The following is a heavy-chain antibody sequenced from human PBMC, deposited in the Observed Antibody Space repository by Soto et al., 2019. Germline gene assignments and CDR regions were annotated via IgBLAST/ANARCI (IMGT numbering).Heavy chain of an antibody. D-gene: IGHD3-22*01. CDR1: GYSFTSYW. CDR3: ARPYYDSSGSNPGVWLDP. V-gene: IGHV5-51*01. CDR2: IYPGDSDT. Sequence: PGESLKISCKGSGYSFTSYWIGWVRQMPGKGLEWMGIIYPGDSDTRYSPSFQGQVTISADKSISTAYLQWSSLKASDTAMYYCARPYYDSSGSNPGVWLDPWGQGTLVTVSS. J-gene: IGHJ5*02.